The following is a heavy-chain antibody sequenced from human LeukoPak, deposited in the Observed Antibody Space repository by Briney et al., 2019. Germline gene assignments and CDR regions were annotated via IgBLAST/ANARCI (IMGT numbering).Heavy chain of an antibody. V-gene: IGHV3-23*01. J-gene: IGHJ4*02. CDR3: AKDRVDGSGSQFDS. CDR2: ISGSGAMT. D-gene: IGHD3-10*01. Sequence: GGSLRLSCAVSVFTLSTHAMIWVAGAPGKGRKCGSSISGSGAMTYYAESVKGPFTIPRDNAMDTLYLQMNSLRADDTAVYYCAKDRVDGSGSQFDSWGQGSLVIVSS. CDR1: VFTLSTHA.